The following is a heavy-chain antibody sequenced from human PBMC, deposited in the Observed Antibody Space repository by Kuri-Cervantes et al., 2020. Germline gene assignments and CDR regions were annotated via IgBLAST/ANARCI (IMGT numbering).Heavy chain of an antibody. J-gene: IGHJ5*02. D-gene: IGHD5-18*01. Sequence: GESLKISCAASGFTFSSYGMRWVRQAPGKGLEWVAVIWYDGSNKYYADSVKGRFTISRDNSKNTLYLQMNSLRSEDTAVYYCAAVGDTAMYAWGQGTLVTVSS. CDR1: GFTFSSYG. CDR3: AAVGDTAMYA. CDR2: IWYDGSNK. V-gene: IGHV3-33*01.